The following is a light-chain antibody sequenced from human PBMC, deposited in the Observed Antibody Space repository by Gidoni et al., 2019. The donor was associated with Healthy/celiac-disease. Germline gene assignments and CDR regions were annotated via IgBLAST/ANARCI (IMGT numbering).Light chain of an antibody. CDR2: GAS. CDR3: QKYNNWPRT. Sequence: EIVMTQSPATLSVSPGERATLSCRASQSVSSNLAWYQQKPGLAPRLLIYGASTRATGIPARFSGSGSGTEFTLTISSLQSEDVAVYYCQKYNNWPRTFGQGTKLEIK. CDR1: QSVSSN. J-gene: IGKJ2*01. V-gene: IGKV3-15*01.